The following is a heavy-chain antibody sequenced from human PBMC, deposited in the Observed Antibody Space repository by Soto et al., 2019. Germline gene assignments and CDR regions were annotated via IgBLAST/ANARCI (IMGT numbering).Heavy chain of an antibody. J-gene: IGHJ4*02. V-gene: IGHV3-23*01. CDR2: ISDGSEGA. Sequence: EVQLLESGGGLVQPGGALRLSCAASGFTFSSHAMSWVRQAPGKGLEWISSISDGSEGAYYADSVKGRFTISRDNPNNTLYLQMNSLGAEDTAVYYCARDLWWYLHWGQGIVVTVSP. D-gene: IGHD2-15*01. CDR3: ARDLWWYLH. CDR1: GFTFSSHA.